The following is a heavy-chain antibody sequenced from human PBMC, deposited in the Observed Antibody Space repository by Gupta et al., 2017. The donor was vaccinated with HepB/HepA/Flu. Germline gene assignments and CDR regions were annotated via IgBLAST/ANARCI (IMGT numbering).Heavy chain of an antibody. CDR1: GFTCDDYA. CDR3: AKLKGGSYDAFDI. V-gene: IGHV3-9*01. Sequence: EVQLVESGGGLVQPGRSLRRSCAASGFTCDDYAMHWVRQAPGKGLEWVSGISWNSGSIGYADSVKGRFTISRDNAKNSLYLQMNSLRAEDTALYYCAKLKGGSYDAFDIWGQGTMVTVSS. D-gene: IGHD1-26*01. J-gene: IGHJ3*02. CDR2: ISWNSGSI.